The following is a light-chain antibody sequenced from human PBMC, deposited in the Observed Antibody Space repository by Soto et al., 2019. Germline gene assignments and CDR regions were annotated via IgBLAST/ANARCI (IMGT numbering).Light chain of an antibody. V-gene: IGKV1-39*01. J-gene: IGKJ3*01. CDR1: QSISTY. Sequence: DVQMTQSPSSLSASVGGRVTITCRASQSISTYLNWYRQRPGKAPKLLIYAASTLQSGVPSRFSGSGSGTYFTLTISSLQPEDFATYYCQQTYSSRFTFGPGTMVDIK. CDR2: AAS. CDR3: QQTYSSRFT.